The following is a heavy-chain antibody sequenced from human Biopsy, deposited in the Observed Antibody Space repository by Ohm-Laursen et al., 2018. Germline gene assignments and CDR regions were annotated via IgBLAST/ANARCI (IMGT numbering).Heavy chain of an antibody. CDR3: ASAGYNPDWNFDL. CDR2: IYFTGRT. V-gene: IGHV4-59*12. Sequence: PGTLSLTWPVSRGSISSYYWSWIRQPPGKALEWIGYIYFTGRTSYNPSLKSRVTMSVKTSKKQFSLRLSSVTAADTAVYYCASAGYNPDWNFDLWGRGTRVTVSS. D-gene: IGHD5-18*01. CDR1: RGSISSYY. J-gene: IGHJ2*01.